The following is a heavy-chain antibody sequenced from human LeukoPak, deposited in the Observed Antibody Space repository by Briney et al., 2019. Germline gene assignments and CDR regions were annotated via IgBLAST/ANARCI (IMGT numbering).Heavy chain of an antibody. CDR2: ISDSGSDT. J-gene: IGHJ5*01. CDR1: GFPFSSYA. V-gene: IGHV3-23*01. CDR3: AKTDCTSSSCYTIES. Sequence: GGSLRLSCAASGFPFSSYAMSWVRQTPEKGLEWVSVISDSGSDTSYADFGKGRFTISRDNSKTTVYLQMNSLRAEDTAVYYCAKTDCTSSSCYTIESWGQGTLVTVSS. D-gene: IGHD2-2*02.